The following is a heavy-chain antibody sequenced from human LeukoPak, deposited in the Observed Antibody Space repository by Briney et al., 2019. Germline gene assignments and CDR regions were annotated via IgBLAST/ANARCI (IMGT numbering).Heavy chain of an antibody. V-gene: IGHV4-34*08. J-gene: IGHJ3*02. CDR3: ARRNYDTSGNYIDDFDI. CDR1: GFTFSSYA. D-gene: IGHD3-22*01. Sequence: PGGSLRLSCAASGFTFSSYAMSWIRQAPEKGLEYIGEINHSGSTNYNPSLKSRVTVSVDTSKNQFSLRLSSVTAADTAVYYCARRNYDTSGNYIDDFDIWGQGTRVTVSS. CDR2: INHSGST.